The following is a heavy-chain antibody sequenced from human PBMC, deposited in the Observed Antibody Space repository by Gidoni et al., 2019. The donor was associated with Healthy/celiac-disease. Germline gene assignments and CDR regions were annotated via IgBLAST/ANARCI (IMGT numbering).Heavy chain of an antibody. J-gene: IGHJ5*02. CDR1: GGSFSGSY. CDR2: INHSGST. V-gene: IGHV4-34*01. D-gene: IGHD6-6*01. CDR3: AGYGQKRIAARRDKTGFDP. Sequence: QVQLQQWGAGQLKPSETLSLTCAVYGGSFSGSYWSGIRQPPGRGLEGIGEINHSGSTNYNPSLKSRVTIAVETSKNQFSLKLSSVTAADTAVYYCAGYGQKRIAARRDKTGFDPWGQGTLVTVSS.